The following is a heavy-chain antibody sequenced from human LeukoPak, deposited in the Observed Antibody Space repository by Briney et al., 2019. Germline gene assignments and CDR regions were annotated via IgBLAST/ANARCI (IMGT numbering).Heavy chain of an antibody. CDR2: IRSKANNYAT. Sequence: GGSLRLSCAASGFTFSGSAMHWVRQAPGKGLEWVGRIRSKANNYATVYAASVKGRFTISRDDSINTAYLQMNSLKTEDTAVYYCTRNSRDSSTSNEFDYWGQGTLVTVSS. D-gene: IGHD6-13*01. J-gene: IGHJ4*02. CDR3: TRNSRDSSTSNEFDY. V-gene: IGHV3-73*01. CDR1: GFTFSGSA.